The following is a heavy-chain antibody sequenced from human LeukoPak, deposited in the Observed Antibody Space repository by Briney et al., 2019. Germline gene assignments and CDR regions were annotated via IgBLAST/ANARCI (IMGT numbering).Heavy chain of an antibody. V-gene: IGHV1-46*01. Sequence: ASVKVSCKASGYTFTSYYMHWVRQAPGQGLEWMGIINPSGGSTSYAQKFQGRVTMTRDTSTSTVYMELSSLRSEDTAVYYCARDLAMVVALDYYYYYMGVWGKGTTVTVSS. CDR2: INPSGGST. D-gene: IGHD2-15*01. CDR1: GYTFTSYY. CDR3: ARDLAMVVALDYYYYYMGV. J-gene: IGHJ6*03.